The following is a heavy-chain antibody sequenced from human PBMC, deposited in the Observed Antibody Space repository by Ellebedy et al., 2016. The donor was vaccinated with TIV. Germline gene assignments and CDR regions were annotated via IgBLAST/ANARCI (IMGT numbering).Heavy chain of an antibody. V-gene: IGHV4-59*01. CDR2: IYHSGSN. Sequence: MPGGSLRLFCAVSGGVISNYYWTCIRQSPETGLEWIGYIYHSGSNGSNPSLKSRVTISVDTPKNQFSLKLNSVTAADTAVYYCARGAPFPYYFDSWGQGLLVTVSS. J-gene: IGHJ4*02. CDR1: GGVISNYY. CDR3: ARGAPFPYYFDS.